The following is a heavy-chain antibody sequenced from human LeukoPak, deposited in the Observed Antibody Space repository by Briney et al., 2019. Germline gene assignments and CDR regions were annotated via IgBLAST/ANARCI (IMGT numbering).Heavy chain of an antibody. CDR1: GASIKSGTYY. Sequence: SEALSLTCTVSGASIKSGTYYWAWIRQPPGKGLEWIGYIYYSGSTNYNPSLKSRVTISVDTSKNQFSLKLSSVTAADTAVYYCARHTKMATFHDAFDIWGQGTMVTVSS. CDR3: ARHTKMATFHDAFDI. D-gene: IGHD5-12*01. CDR2: IYYSGST. V-gene: IGHV4-61*05. J-gene: IGHJ3*02.